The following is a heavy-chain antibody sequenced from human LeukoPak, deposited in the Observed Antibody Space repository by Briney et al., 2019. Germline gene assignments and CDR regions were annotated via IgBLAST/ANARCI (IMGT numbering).Heavy chain of an antibody. CDR3: ARVFDS. CDR2: IFYIGKT. Sequence: PSETLSLTCTVSGGPVSSSDYYWGWIRQPPGKGLEWIGDIFYIGKTNYNPSLKSRVTISVDTSKNQFSLKLTSVTAADTAVYYCARVFDSGGQGTLVTVSS. CDR1: GGPVSSSDYY. V-gene: IGHV4-39*07. J-gene: IGHJ4*02.